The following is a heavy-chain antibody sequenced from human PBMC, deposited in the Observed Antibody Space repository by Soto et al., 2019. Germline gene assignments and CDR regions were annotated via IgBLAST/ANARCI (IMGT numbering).Heavy chain of an antibody. V-gene: IGHV1-69*01. Sequence: PSVYACCKASGGTFSSYALSSVRHAPRQGLECMGGFIPMFGPENCAETWQGRVRISAKESASPDCMELSSLRSDDTAVYYCVKGIEISGVECYDLGGWGQGTTVSVSS. CDR1: GGTFSSYA. CDR3: VKGIEISGVECYDLGG. J-gene: IGHJ6*01. CDR2: FIPMFGPE. D-gene: IGHD5-12*01.